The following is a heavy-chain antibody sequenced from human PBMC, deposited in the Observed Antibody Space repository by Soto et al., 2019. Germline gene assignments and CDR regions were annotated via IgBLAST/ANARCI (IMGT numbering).Heavy chain of an antibody. CDR3: AHRIGIEAAGTSEYFQH. Sequence: SGPTLVNPTQTLTLTCTFSGFSLTTSGVGVGWIRQPPGKALEWLALIYWSDDKRYSPSLKSRLTITKDSSKNQVVLTMTNMDPVDTATYYCAHRIGIEAAGTSEYFQHWGQGTLVTVSS. CDR2: IYWSDDK. D-gene: IGHD6-13*01. CDR1: GFSLTTSGVG. J-gene: IGHJ1*01. V-gene: IGHV2-5*01.